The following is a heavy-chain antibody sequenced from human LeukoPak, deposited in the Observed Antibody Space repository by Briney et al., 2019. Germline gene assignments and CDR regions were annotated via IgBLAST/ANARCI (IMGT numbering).Heavy chain of an antibody. V-gene: IGHV4-30-4*08. Sequence: SQTLSLTCTVSGGSISSGDYYWSWIRQPPGKGLEWIGYIYYSGSTYYNPSLKSRVTISVDTSKNQFSLKLSSVTAADTAVYYCARDPGPYCSSTSCYFGNWFDTWGQGTLVTVSS. CDR2: IYYSGST. CDR3: ARDPGPYCSSTSCYFGNWFDT. CDR1: GGSISSGDYY. D-gene: IGHD2-2*01. J-gene: IGHJ5*02.